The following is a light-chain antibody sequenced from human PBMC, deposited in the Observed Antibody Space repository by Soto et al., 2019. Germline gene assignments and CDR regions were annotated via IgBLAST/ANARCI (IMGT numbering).Light chain of an antibody. CDR2: DVS. J-gene: IGLJ1*01. CDR1: SSDVGAFDY. V-gene: IGLV2-8*01. Sequence: QSPLTQPPSSSGSPGHSVTISCTGTSSDVGAFDYVSWYQQHPGKAPKVMIYDVSKRPSGVPDRFSGSKSGNTASLTVSGLQAEDEADYFCCAYAGSYTRYVFGSGTKVTVL. CDR3: CAYAGSYTRYV.